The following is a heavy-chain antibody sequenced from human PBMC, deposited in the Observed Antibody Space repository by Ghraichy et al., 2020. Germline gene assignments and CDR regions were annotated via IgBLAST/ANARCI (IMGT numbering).Heavy chain of an antibody. CDR2: FYYSGST. Sequence: SETLSLTCTVSGGSINSSSYYWGWIRQPPGKGLEWIGSFYYSGSTYYNPSLKSRVTISVDTSKNQFSLKLSSVTAADTAVYYCAGAPQEGVVTESWFDPWGQGTLVTVSS. V-gene: IGHV4-39*01. CDR3: AGAPQEGVVTESWFDP. J-gene: IGHJ5*02. D-gene: IGHD2-21*02. CDR1: GGSINSSSYY.